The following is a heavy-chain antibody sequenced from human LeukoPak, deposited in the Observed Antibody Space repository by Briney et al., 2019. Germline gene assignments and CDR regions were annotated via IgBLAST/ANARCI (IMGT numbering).Heavy chain of an antibody. CDR2: ISASGGST. D-gene: IGHD3-22*01. Sequence: GGSLRLSCAASGFTFSSHAMSWVRQAPGKGLEWVSAISASGGSTNYADSVKGRFTISRDTSKDTLYLQMNSLRAEDTAVYYCAKVEERYYDSSGYYDYWGQGTLVTVSS. CDR3: AKVEERYYDSSGYYDY. CDR1: GFTFSSHA. J-gene: IGHJ4*02. V-gene: IGHV3-23*01.